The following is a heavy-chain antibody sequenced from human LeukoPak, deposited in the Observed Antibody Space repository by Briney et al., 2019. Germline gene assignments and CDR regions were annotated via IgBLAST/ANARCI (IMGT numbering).Heavy chain of an antibody. D-gene: IGHD5-18*01. V-gene: IGHV4-59*11. CDR1: GGSISSHY. J-gene: IGHJ3*02. CDR2: IYYSGST. CDR3: VRNSYEDAFDI. Sequence: SETLSLTCTVSGGSISSHYWSWIRQPPGKGLEWIGYIYYSGSTNYNPSLKSRVTISVDTSKNQFSLKLSSVTAADTAVYYCVRNSYEDAFDIWGQGTMVTVSS.